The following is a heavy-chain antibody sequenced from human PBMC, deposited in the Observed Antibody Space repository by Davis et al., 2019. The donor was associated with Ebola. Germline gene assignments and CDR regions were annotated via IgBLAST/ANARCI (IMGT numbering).Heavy chain of an antibody. V-gene: IGHV3-48*03. J-gene: IGHJ5*02. CDR1: GFTFSSYE. CDR2: ISSSGSTI. CDR3: ARGDPVVKYYFDP. Sequence: PGGSLRLSCAASGFTFSSYEMNWVRQAPGKVLEWVSYISSSGSTIYYADSVKGRFTISRDNAKNSLYLQMNSLRAEDTAVYYCARGDPVVKYYFDPWGQGTLVTVSS. D-gene: IGHD2/OR15-2a*01.